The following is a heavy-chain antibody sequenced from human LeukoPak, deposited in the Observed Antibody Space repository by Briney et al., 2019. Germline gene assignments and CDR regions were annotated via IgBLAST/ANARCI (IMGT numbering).Heavy chain of an antibody. V-gene: IGHV1-18*01. CDR1: GYTFTSYG. CDR2: ISAYNGNT. Sequence: ASVKVSCKASGYTFTSYGISWVRQAPGQGLEWMGWISAYNGNTNYAQKVQGRVTMSTDTSTSTAYMELRSLRSDDTAVYYCARITIFGVDVAWFDPWGQGTLVTISS. D-gene: IGHD3-3*01. CDR3: ARITIFGVDVAWFDP. J-gene: IGHJ5*02.